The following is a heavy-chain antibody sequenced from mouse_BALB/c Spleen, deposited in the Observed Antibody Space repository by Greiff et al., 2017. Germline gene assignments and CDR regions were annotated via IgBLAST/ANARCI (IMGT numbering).Heavy chain of an antibody. CDR3: ARDPSYYRYDGAWFAY. CDR2: IDPANGNT. D-gene: IGHD2-14*01. Sequence: EVQLQQSGAELVKPGASVKLSCTASGFNIKDTYMHWVKQRPEQGLEWIGRIDPANGNTKYDPKFQGKATITADTSSNTAYLQLSSLTSEDTAVYYCARDPSYYRYDGAWFAYWGQGTLVTVSA. CDR1: GFNIKDTY. V-gene: IGHV14-3*02. J-gene: IGHJ3*01.